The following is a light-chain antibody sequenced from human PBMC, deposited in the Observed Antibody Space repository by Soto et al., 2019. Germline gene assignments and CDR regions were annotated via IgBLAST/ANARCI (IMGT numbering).Light chain of an antibody. CDR3: CSYAGSFYV. V-gene: IGLV2-11*01. Sequence: QSVLTQPRSVSGSHGQSVTISCTGTSSDVGGYNYVSWYQQHPGKAPKLMIYDVSERPSGVPDRFSGSKSGNTASLTISGLQADDEADYYCCSYAGSFYVFGTGTKVTVL. J-gene: IGLJ1*01. CDR1: SSDVGGYNY. CDR2: DVS.